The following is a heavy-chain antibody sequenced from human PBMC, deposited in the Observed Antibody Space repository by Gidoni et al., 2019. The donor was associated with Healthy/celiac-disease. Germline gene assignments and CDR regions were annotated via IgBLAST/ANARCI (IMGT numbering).Heavy chain of an antibody. CDR1: GYTFTSYA. CDR3: ARDAPIYGDYDRSDAFDI. Sequence: QVQLVPSGAEGKKPGASVKVSCKDSGYTFTSYAMHWVRQAPGQRLEWMGWINAGNGNTKYSQKFQGRVTITRDTSASTAYMELSSLRSEDTAVYYCARDAPIYGDYDRSDAFDIWGQGTMVTVSS. V-gene: IGHV1-3*01. D-gene: IGHD4-17*01. CDR2: INAGNGNT. J-gene: IGHJ3*02.